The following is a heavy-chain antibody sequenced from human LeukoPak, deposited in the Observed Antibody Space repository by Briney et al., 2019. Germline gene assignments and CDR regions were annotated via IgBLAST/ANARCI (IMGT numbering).Heavy chain of an antibody. CDR1: GFTFNNYA. CDR3: TSRSGRYT. V-gene: IGHV3-23*01. Sequence: GGSLRLSCAASGFTFNNYAMNWVRQAPGEGVEWVSAIRGSGDSAYYADSVKGRFTISRDNSKNTLYLQMNSLRAEDTAVYYCTSRSGRYTWGQGTLVTVSS. CDR2: IRGSGDSA. D-gene: IGHD6-19*01. J-gene: IGHJ4*02.